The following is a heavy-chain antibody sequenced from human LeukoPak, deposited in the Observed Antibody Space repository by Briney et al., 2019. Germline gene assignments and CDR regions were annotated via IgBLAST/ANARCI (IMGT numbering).Heavy chain of an antibody. CDR1: GGSISSGGYS. Sequence: SQTLSLTCAVSGGSISSGGYSWSWIRQPPGKGLEWIGYIYHSGSTNYNPSLKSRVTISVDRSNNQFSLKLTSVTAADTAVYYCARSMPFGEYWFDSWGQGTLVTVSS. V-gene: IGHV4-30-2*01. CDR2: IYHSGST. CDR3: ARSMPFGEYWFDS. J-gene: IGHJ5*01. D-gene: IGHD3-10*01.